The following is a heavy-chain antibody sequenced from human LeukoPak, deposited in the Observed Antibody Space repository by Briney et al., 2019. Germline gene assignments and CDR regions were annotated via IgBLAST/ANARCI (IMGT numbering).Heavy chain of an antibody. J-gene: IGHJ6*02. CDR2: IKKDRTST. V-gene: IGHV3-74*01. CDR3: ARENYHGLDV. Sequence: GGPLRLSSAGSGFTVSSYGIHWVRKAPGKGLVWLSRIKKDRTSTIYADSVQGRFTISRDNAKSTVYVQMSSLRAEDTAVYYCARENYHGLDVWGQGTTVTVSS. CDR1: GFTVSSYG.